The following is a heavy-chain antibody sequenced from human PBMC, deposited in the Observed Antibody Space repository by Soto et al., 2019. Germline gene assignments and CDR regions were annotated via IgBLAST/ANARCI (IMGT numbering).Heavy chain of an antibody. V-gene: IGHV3-21*01. D-gene: IGHD3-22*01. J-gene: IGHJ3*02. CDR1: GFTFSSYS. Sequence: GGSLRLSCAASGFTFSSYSMNWVRQAPGKGLEWVSSISSSSSSYIYYADSVKGRFTIARDNAKNSLYLQMNSLRAEDTAVYYCARGPLVTMIVDDAFDIWGQGTMVTVSS. CDR2: ISSSSSSYI. CDR3: ARGPLVTMIVDDAFDI.